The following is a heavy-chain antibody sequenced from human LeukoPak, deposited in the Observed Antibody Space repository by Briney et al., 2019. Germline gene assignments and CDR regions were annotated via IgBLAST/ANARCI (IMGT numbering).Heavy chain of an antibody. CDR2: IYYSGST. V-gene: IGHV4-30-4*01. Sequence: SETLSLTCTVSGGSISSGDYYWTWIRQPPGKGLEWIGYIYYSGSTYYNPSLKSRVTISLDTSKTQFSLRLSFVTAADTAVYYCSRGLRGRSGYYFDSWGQGTLVTVSS. CDR1: GGSISSGDYY. J-gene: IGHJ4*02. CDR3: SRGLRGRSGYYFDS.